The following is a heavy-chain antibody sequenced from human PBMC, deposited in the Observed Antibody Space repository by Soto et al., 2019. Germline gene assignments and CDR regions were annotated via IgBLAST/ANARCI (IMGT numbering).Heavy chain of an antibody. Sequence: GEPLKISCKGSGYSFSNYWIGWVRQMPGKGLEWMGIIYPGDSDTRYNPSFQGQVTISADKSISTAYLQWSSLKASDTAMYYCAVGPMNYYYGMDVWGQGTTVTVSS. J-gene: IGHJ6*02. CDR2: IYPGDSDT. CDR3: AVGPMNYYYGMDV. V-gene: IGHV5-51*01. CDR1: GYSFSNYW.